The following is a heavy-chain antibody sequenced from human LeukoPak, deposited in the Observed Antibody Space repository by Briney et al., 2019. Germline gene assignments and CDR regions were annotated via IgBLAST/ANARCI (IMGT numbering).Heavy chain of an antibody. Sequence: SSETLSLTCAVSGYSISSGYYWGWIRQPPGKGLEWIGSIYHSGSTYYNPSLKSRVTISADTSKNQFSLKLSSVTAADTAVYYCARARDVLRYFAYWGQGTMVTVSS. D-gene: IGHD3-9*01. CDR1: GYSISSGYY. CDR2: IYHSGST. J-gene: IGHJ3*01. CDR3: ARARDVLRYFAY. V-gene: IGHV4-38-2*01.